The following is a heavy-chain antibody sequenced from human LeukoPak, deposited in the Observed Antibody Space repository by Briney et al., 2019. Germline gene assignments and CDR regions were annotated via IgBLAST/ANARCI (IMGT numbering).Heavy chain of an antibody. Sequence: GGSLRLSCAASGFIFSSNSMNWVRQAPGKGLEWVAYISSSRSTIYYADSVKGRFTISRDEAKNSLYLQMNSLRTEDTAVYYCAREHGGRDAFDIWGQGTIVTVSS. D-gene: IGHD4-23*01. CDR3: AREHGGRDAFDI. V-gene: IGHV3-48*01. CDR2: ISSSRSTI. CDR1: GFIFSSNS. J-gene: IGHJ3*02.